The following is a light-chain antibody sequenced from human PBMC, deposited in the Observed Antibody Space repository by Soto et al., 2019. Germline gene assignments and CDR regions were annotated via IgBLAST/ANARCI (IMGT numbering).Light chain of an antibody. J-gene: IGKJ1*01. CDR1: QGITNY. V-gene: IGKV1-27*01. CDR3: QKYNSAPWT. Sequence: DIQMTQSPSSLSASVGDRVTITCRASQGITNYLAWYQQRPGKVPKLLIYAASALQSGVPSRFSGSGSGTDFTLTISSLQPEDIATYYCQKYNSAPWTFDQGTKVEIK. CDR2: AAS.